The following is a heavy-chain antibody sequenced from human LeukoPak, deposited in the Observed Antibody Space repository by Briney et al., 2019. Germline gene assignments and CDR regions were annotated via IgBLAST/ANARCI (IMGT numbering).Heavy chain of an antibody. CDR3: ARDGFSSGHGWGGGYYYYYMDV. Sequence: PGGSLRLSCAASRFSFSNYWMTWVRQAPGKGLEWVAKIKQDGSEKFYVDSVKGRFTISRDNAKNSLYLQMNSLRVEDTAVYYCARDGFSSGHGWGGGYYYYYMDVWGTGTTVTVSS. CDR2: IKQDGSEK. J-gene: IGHJ6*03. D-gene: IGHD5-18*01. V-gene: IGHV3-7*01. CDR1: RFSFSNYW.